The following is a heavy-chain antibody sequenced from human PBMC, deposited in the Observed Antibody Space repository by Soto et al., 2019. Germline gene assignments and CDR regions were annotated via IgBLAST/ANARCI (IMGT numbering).Heavy chain of an antibody. J-gene: IGHJ6*02. Sequence: QVQVVQSGAEVKKPGASVRVSCKASGYTLSTYGMHWVRQAPGQSLEWMGWLNGGTGQTRYSQRFQDRVIITRDTSASTGYMELRSLRSEATAVYYCARGKGMEENYFYYGMDIWGQGTTVTVSS. V-gene: IGHV1-3*01. D-gene: IGHD3-10*01. CDR2: LNGGTGQT. CDR1: GYTLSTYG. CDR3: ARGKGMEENYFYYGMDI.